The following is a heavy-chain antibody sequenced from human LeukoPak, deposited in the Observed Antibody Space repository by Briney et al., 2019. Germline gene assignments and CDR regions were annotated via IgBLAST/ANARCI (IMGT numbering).Heavy chain of an antibody. V-gene: IGHV3-21*04. J-gene: IGHJ4*02. CDR3: AKTTPPNYYDSSGYSAAVDY. CDR2: ISSSSSYI. Sequence: GGALRLSCAASGFTFSSYSMNWVRQAPGKGLEGVSSISSSSSYIYYADSVKGRFTISRDNAKNSLYLQMNSLRAEDTAVYYCAKTTPPNYYDSSGYSAAVDYWGQGTLVTVSS. CDR1: GFTFSSYS. D-gene: IGHD3-22*01.